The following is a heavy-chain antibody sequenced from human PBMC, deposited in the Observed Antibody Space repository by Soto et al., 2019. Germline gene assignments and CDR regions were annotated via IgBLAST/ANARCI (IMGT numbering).Heavy chain of an antibody. D-gene: IGHD3-3*01. Sequence: SETLSLTCTDSGGSISSYYWSWIRQPPGKGLEWIGYIYYSGSTNYNPSLKSRVTISVDTSKNQFSLKLSSVTAADTAVYYCARDCGRFLECYGMDVWGQGTTVTVSS. CDR3: ARDCGRFLECYGMDV. CDR2: IYYSGST. CDR1: GGSISSYY. J-gene: IGHJ6*02. V-gene: IGHV4-59*01.